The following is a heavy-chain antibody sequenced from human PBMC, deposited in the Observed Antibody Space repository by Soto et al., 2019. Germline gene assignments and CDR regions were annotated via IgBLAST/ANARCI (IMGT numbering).Heavy chain of an antibody. V-gene: IGHV4-34*01. J-gene: IGHJ5*02. CDR1: GGSFSGYY. Sequence: SETLSLTCAVYGGSFSGYYWSWIRQPPGKGLEWIGEINHSGSTNYNPSLKSRVTISVDTSKNQFSLKLSSVTAADTAVYYCAREDYDFWSGYYTGEVDLAWGQGTLVTVSS. CDR2: INHSGST. CDR3: AREDYDFWSGYYTGEVDLA. D-gene: IGHD3-3*01.